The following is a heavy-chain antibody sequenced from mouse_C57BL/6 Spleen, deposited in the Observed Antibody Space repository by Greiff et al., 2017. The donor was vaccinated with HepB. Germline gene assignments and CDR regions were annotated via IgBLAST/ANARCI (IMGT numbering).Heavy chain of an antibody. Sequence: EVQRVESGGGLVKPGGSLKLSCAASGFTFSDYGMHWVRQAPEKGLEWVAYISSGSSTIYYADTVKGRFTISRDNAKNTLFLQMTILRSEDTAMYYCARKSYYSNLYYAMDYWGQGTSVTVSS. CDR1: GFTFSDYG. J-gene: IGHJ4*01. CDR2: ISSGSSTI. D-gene: IGHD2-5*01. V-gene: IGHV5-17*01. CDR3: ARKSYYSNLYYAMDY.